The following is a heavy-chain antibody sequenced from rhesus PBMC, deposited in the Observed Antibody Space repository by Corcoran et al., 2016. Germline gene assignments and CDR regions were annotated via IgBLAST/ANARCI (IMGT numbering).Heavy chain of an antibody. J-gene: IGHJ4*01. CDR1: GGSISDDYY. D-gene: IGHD6-13*01. CDR3: AREGIAAGSFDY. CDR2: IYGSRGGT. Sequence: QVQLPESGPGLVTPSETLSLTCAVSGGSISDDYYWSWIRPPPGTGLEWIGYIYGSRGGTNSNPSLKQRVTIARDTSKNQFSLKLSSVTAADTAVDYCAREGIAAGSFDYWGQGVLVTVSS. V-gene: IGHV4-106*01.